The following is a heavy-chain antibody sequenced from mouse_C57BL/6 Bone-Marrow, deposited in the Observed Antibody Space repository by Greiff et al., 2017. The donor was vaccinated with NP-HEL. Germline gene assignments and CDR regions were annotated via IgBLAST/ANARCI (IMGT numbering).Heavy chain of an antibody. CDR3: ARCGYGSLYYFDY. V-gene: IGHV1-75*01. Sequence: QVQLQQSGPELVKPGASVKISCKASGYTFTDYYINWVKQRPGQGLEWIGWIFPGSGSTYYNEKFKGKATLTVDRSSSTAYMLLSSLTSEDSAVDFCARCGYGSLYYFDYWGQGTTLTVSS. D-gene: IGHD1-1*01. CDR1: GYTFTDYY. CDR2: IFPGSGST. J-gene: IGHJ2*01.